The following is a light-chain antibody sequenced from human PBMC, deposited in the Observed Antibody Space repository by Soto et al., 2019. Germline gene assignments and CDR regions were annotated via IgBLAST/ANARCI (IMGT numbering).Light chain of an antibody. J-gene: IGLJ1*01. CDR2: EVS. CDR3: SSYSRGGPLCA. CDR1: SSDVGGYNY. Sequence: QSALTQPASVSGSPGQSITISCTGTSSDVGGYNYVSWYQHHPGKASKLMISEVSNRPSGVCNRFSGSKSGNTASLTIPGHQAEDEAEYYRSSYSRGGPLCAFGTVTKWTVL. V-gene: IGLV2-14*01.